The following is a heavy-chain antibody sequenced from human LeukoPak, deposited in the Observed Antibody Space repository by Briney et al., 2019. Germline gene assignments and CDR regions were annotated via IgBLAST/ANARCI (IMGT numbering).Heavy chain of an antibody. D-gene: IGHD6-19*01. J-gene: IGHJ2*01. CDR1: GGSFSGYY. CDR2: INHSGST. Sequence: PSETLSLTCAVYGGSFSGYYWSWIRQPPGKGLEWIGEINHSGSTNYNPSLKSRVTISVDTSKNQFSLKLSSVTAADTAVYYCARGRYSSGWYLFQVGFDLWGRGTLVTVSS. V-gene: IGHV4-34*01. CDR3: ARGRYSSGWYLFQVGFDL.